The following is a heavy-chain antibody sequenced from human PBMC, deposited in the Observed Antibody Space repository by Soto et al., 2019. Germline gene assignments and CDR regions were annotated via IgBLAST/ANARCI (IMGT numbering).Heavy chain of an antibody. CDR2: ISAYNGNT. V-gene: IGHV1-18*01. D-gene: IGHD6-19*01. CDR3: ARDRGVAPPVAGNSHSYYYMDV. Sequence: QDQLVQSGVEVKKPGASVKVSCKASGYSFTNYGITWVRQAPGQGFEWMGWISAYNGNTNYAQKFQGRVTLTTDASTSTAYLELRSLRSDVTAVYYCARDRGVAPPVAGNSHSYYYMDVWGKGTTVTVSS. J-gene: IGHJ6*03. CDR1: GYSFTNYG.